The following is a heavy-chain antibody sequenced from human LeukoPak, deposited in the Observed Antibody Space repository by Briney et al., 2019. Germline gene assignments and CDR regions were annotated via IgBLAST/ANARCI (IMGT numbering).Heavy chain of an antibody. Sequence: GASVKVSCKASGYTFTSYDISWVRQAPGQGLEWMGWISTYNDNTHYAQKLQGRVTMTTDTSTSTVYMELKSLRSDDTAVYYCARIQSRIIVARPGNPAFDYWGRGTLVTVSS. V-gene: IGHV1-18*01. CDR3: ARIQSRIIVARPGNPAFDY. J-gene: IGHJ4*02. D-gene: IGHD6-6*01. CDR2: ISTYNDNT. CDR1: GYTFTSYD.